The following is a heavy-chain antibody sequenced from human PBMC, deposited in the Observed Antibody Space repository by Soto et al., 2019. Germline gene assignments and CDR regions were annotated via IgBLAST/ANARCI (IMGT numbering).Heavy chain of an antibody. CDR2: IYWDDDK. Sequence: ESGPTLVNPTQTLTLTCTFSGFSLSTSGVGVGWIRQPPGKALEWLALIYWDDDKRYSPSLKSRLTITKDTSKNQVVLTMTNMEPVDTATYYCAHRPLYGSGSSPFDYWGQGTLVTVSS. CDR1: GFSLSTSGVG. V-gene: IGHV2-5*02. J-gene: IGHJ4*02. D-gene: IGHD3-10*01. CDR3: AHRPLYGSGSSPFDY.